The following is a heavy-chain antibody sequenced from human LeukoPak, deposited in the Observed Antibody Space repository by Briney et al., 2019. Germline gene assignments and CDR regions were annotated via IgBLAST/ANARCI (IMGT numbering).Heavy chain of an antibody. CDR1: GGTFTSYA. Sequence: SVKLSCKASGGTFTSYAISWVRQAPGQGLEWMGGIIPIVGTANYAQKFQGRVTITTDESTSTAYMELSSLRSEDTAVYYCARSKYYDFWSGYFAHAYYFAYWGQGTLVTVSS. CDR2: IIPIVGTA. D-gene: IGHD3-3*01. J-gene: IGHJ4*02. V-gene: IGHV1-69*05. CDR3: ARSKYYDFWSGYFAHAYYFAY.